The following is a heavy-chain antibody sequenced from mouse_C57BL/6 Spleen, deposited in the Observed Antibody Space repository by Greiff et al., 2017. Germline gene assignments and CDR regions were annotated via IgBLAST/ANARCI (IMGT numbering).Heavy chain of an antibody. CDR1: GYAFSSSW. V-gene: IGHV1-82*01. CDR2: IYPGDGDT. Sequence: VQLQQSGPELVKPGASVKISCKASGYAFSSSWMNWVKQRPGKGLEWIGRIYPGDGDTNYNGKFKGKATLTADKSSSTAYMQLSSLTSEDSAVSFCARFSGVFDYWGQGTTLTVSS. D-gene: IGHD6-2*01. CDR3: ARFSGVFDY. J-gene: IGHJ2*01.